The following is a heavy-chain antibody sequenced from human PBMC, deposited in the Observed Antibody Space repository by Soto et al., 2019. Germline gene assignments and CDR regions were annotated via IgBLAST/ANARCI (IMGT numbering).Heavy chain of an antibody. CDR2: IFHDGTA. CDR1: GVSLTSGNW. D-gene: IGHD3-10*01. V-gene: IGHV4-4*02. J-gene: IGHJ4*02. Sequence: SETLSLTCAVSGVSLTSGNWWTWVRQSPQRGLEYIGEIFHDGTANYYPSFERRVAMSVDTSRNQFSLKLTSVTAADTAVCLCARLVYDTRLNYMYFDFWGPGTLVTVSS. CDR3: ARLVYDTRLNYMYFDF.